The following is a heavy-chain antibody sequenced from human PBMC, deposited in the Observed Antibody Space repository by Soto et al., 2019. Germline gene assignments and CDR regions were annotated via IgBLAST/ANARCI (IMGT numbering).Heavy chain of an antibody. CDR3: SFKESTPVNLFDY. CDR1: GFTFSNAW. Sequence: GGSLRLSCAASGFTFSNAWMNWVRQAPGKGLEWVGRIRSKTDGGTTDYAAPVKGRFSISRDDSKNTLYLQINSLKSEDTAVYYCSFKESTPVNLFDYWGQGTLVTLSS. D-gene: IGHD4-17*01. J-gene: IGHJ4*02. CDR2: IRSKTDGGTT. V-gene: IGHV3-15*01.